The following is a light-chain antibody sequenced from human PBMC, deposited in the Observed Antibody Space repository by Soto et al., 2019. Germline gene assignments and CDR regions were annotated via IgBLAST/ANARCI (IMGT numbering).Light chain of an antibody. CDR2: GNT. J-gene: IGLJ1*01. CDR1: SPNIGAGYD. V-gene: IGLV1-40*01. CDR3: QSYDSTLSARYV. Sequence: QSVLTQPPSVSGAPGQRVTISCTGSSPNIGAGYDVHWYQQRPGTAPKLPIFGNTNRPSGVPDRFSGSKSGTSASLAITGLQAEDEGDYYCQSYDSTLSARYVFGTGTKVTVL.